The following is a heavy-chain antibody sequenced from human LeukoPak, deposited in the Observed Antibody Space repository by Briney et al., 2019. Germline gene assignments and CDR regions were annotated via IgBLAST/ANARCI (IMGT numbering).Heavy chain of an antibody. V-gene: IGHV3-21*01. J-gene: IGHJ6*03. Sequence: GGSLRLSCAASGFMFSSDNMNWVRQAPGKGLEWVSSISSSSTYIYYADSVKGRFTISRDNAKNSLYLQMDSLRADDTAVYYCARFAAGGSYYYYMDVWGKGTTVTVSS. CDR3: ARFAAGGSYYYYMDV. CDR2: ISSSSTYI. CDR1: GFMFSSDN. D-gene: IGHD6-25*01.